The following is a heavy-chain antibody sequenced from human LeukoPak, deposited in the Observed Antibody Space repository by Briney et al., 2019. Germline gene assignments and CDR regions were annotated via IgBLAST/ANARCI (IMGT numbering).Heavy chain of an antibody. Sequence: PGGSLRLSCAASGFTVSSNYMSWVRQAPGKGLEWVSVIYSGGSTYYADSVKGRFTISRDNSKNTLYLQMNSLRAEDTAVYYCAKSYVPAAMAFDYWGQGTLVTVSS. CDR1: GFTVSSNY. D-gene: IGHD2-2*01. CDR2: IYSGGST. CDR3: AKSYVPAAMAFDY. V-gene: IGHV3-53*05. J-gene: IGHJ4*02.